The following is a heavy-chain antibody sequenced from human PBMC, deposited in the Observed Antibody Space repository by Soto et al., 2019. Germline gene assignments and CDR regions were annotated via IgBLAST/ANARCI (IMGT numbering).Heavy chain of an antibody. CDR3: ARVDPDLSGWYPGYFQH. CDR1: GGSISSSNW. CDR2: IYHSGST. V-gene: IGHV4-4*02. D-gene: IGHD6-19*01. J-gene: IGHJ1*01. Sequence: QVQLQESGPGLVKPSGTLSLTCAVSGGSISSSNWWSWVRQPPGKGLEWIGEIYHSGSTNYNPSLKSRAPISVDKSKNQFSLKLSSVTAADTAVYYCARVDPDLSGWYPGYFQHWGQGTLVTVSS.